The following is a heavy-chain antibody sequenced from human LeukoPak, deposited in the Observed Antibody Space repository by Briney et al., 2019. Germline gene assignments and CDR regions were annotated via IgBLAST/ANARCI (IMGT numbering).Heavy chain of an antibody. Sequence: GGSLRPSCAASGFTFSSYGMHWVRQAPGKGLEWVAVIWYDGSNKYYADSVKGRFTISRDNSKNTLYLQMNSLRAEDTAVYYCATAITDGAFDYWGQGTLVTVSS. J-gene: IGHJ4*02. CDR3: ATAITDGAFDY. CDR1: GFTFSSYG. V-gene: IGHV3-33*01. D-gene: IGHD5-24*01. CDR2: IWYDGSNK.